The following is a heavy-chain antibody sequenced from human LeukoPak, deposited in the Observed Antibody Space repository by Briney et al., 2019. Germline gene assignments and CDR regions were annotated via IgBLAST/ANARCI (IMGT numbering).Heavy chain of an antibody. J-gene: IGHJ3*02. CDR1: GISFSTYE. CDR3: VRDLSVVVAGLRAFDI. Sequence: PGGSLRLSCAASGISFSTYEMNWVRQAPGKGLVWVSRINRDGSSTSYADSVKGRFTISRDNAKNTLYLQMNSLRAEDTAVYYCVRDLSVVVAGLRAFDIWGQGTMVTVSS. V-gene: IGHV3-74*01. CDR2: INRDGSST. D-gene: IGHD6-19*01.